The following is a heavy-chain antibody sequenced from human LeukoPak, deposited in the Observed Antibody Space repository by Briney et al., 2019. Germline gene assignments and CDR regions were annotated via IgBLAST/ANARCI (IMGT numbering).Heavy chain of an antibody. Sequence: SETLSLTCTVSGGSISSYYWSWIRQPPGKGLEWIGYIYYSGRTNYNPSLKSRVTISVDTSKNQFSLKLSSVTAADTAVYYCAVGYCSSTSCHREFDPWGQGTLVTVSS. D-gene: IGHD2-2*01. V-gene: IGHV4-59*01. CDR1: GGSISSYY. CDR3: AVGYCSSTSCHREFDP. J-gene: IGHJ5*02. CDR2: IYYSGRT.